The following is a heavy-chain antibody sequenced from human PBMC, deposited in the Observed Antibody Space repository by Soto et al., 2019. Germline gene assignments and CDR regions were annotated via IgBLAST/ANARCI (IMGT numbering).Heavy chain of an antibody. J-gene: IGHJ5*02. V-gene: IGHV3-74*01. CDR2: INSDGSIT. CDR1: GFTLSSYW. CDR3: ARPGTSAWSSTFEP. Sequence: EVQLVESGGGLVQPGGSLRLSCAASGFTLSSYWMHWVRQAPGKGLVWVSRINSDGSITTYADSVKGRFTISRDNAKNTLYLQMNSLRVDDTAVYCCARPGTSAWSSTFEPWGQGTLVTVSS. D-gene: IGHD6-19*01.